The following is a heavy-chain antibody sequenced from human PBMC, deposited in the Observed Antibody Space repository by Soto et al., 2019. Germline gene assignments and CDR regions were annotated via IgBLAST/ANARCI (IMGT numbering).Heavy chain of an antibody. V-gene: IGHV3-33*01. D-gene: IGHD5-12*01. J-gene: IGHJ5*02. Sequence: QVQLVESGGGVVQPGRSLRLSCEVSGFSLSGYGMHWVRQAPGKGLEWVAVIWYDGTTKNYADSVKGRFTISRDSSKNTVYLQMDSLTVEDTAVYYCARDVDRTSHLNWFDPWGQGVMVTVSS. CDR2: IWYDGTTK. CDR3: ARDVDRTSHLNWFDP. CDR1: GFSLSGYG.